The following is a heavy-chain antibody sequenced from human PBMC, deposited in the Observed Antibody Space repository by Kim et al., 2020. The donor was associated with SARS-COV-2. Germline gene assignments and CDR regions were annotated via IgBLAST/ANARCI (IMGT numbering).Heavy chain of an antibody. Sequence: GGSLRLSCVTSGFNLAGYAINWVRQVPGMGLEWVSLISRDGGDSYYADSVKGRFTISRDNSKKSVNLQMDSLRAEDTAFYYCAQGWQSLLINWGQGTLVTVSS. CDR3: AQGWQSLLIN. V-gene: IGHV3-43*02. CDR2: ISRDGGDS. J-gene: IGHJ4*02. CDR1: GFNLAGYA.